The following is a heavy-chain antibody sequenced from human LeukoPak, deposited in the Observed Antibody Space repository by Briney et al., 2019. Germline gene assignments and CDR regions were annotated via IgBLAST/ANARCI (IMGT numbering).Heavy chain of an antibody. Sequence: GGSLRLSCAASGFTFDDYAMNWVRQAPGKGLEWVSSISSSAHHIAYADPVKGRFTISRDNAKNALYLQVNSLRAEDTAVYYCARGIVPAAFDYWGQGTLVTVSS. J-gene: IGHJ4*02. CDR1: GFTFDDYA. CDR3: ARGIVPAAFDY. CDR2: ISSSAHHI. D-gene: IGHD2-2*01. V-gene: IGHV3-21*01.